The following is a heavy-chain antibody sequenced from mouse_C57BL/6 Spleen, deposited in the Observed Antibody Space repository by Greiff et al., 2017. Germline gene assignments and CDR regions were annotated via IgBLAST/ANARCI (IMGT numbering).Heavy chain of an antibody. Sequence: EVKVEESGGGLVKPGGSLKLSCAASGFTFSDYGMHWVRQAPEKGLEWVAYISSGSSTIYYADTVKGRFTISRDNAKNTLFLQMTSLRSEDTAMYYCARAYYSNHYYAMDYWGQGTSVTVSS. V-gene: IGHV5-17*01. CDR2: ISSGSSTI. CDR1: GFTFSDYG. CDR3: ARAYYSNHYYAMDY. J-gene: IGHJ4*01. D-gene: IGHD2-5*01.